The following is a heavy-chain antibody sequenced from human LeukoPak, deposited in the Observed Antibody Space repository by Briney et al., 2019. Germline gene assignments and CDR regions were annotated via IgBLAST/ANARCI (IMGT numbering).Heavy chain of an antibody. CDR2: INHSGST. Sequence: SETLSLTCAVYGGSFSGYYWSWIRQPPGKGLEWIGEINHSGSTNYNPSLKSRVTMSVDTSKNQFSLKLSSVTAADTAVYYCARVPRNSNRLAYCGGDCYRDYWGQGTLVTVSS. V-gene: IGHV4-34*01. CDR1: GGSFSGYY. CDR3: ARVPRNSNRLAYCGGDCYRDY. D-gene: IGHD2-21*02. J-gene: IGHJ4*02.